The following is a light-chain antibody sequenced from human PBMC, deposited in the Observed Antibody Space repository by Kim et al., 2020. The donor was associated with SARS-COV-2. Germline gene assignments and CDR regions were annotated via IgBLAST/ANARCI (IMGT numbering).Light chain of an antibody. CDR1: SSNIGNNA. CDR2: YDD. Sequence: QRGTISCSGSSSNIGNNAVNWYQQLPGKAPKLLIYYDDLLPSGVSDRFSGSKSGTSASLAISGLQSEDEADYYGAAWDDSLNGWVFGGGTQLTVL. CDR3: AAWDDSLNGWV. J-gene: IGLJ3*02. V-gene: IGLV1-36*01.